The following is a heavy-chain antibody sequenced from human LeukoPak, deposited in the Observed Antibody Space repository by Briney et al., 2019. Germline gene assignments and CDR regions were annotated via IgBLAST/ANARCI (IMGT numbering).Heavy chain of an antibody. CDR2: ISSSSSYI. Sequence: GGSLRLSCAASGFTFSSYSMNWVRQAPGKGLEWVSSISSSSSYIYYADSVKGRFTISRDNAKNSLYLQMNSLRAEDTAVYYCAVYSSSWPLLLWGQGTLVTVSS. CDR1: GFTFSSYS. D-gene: IGHD6-13*01. CDR3: AVYSSSWPLLL. V-gene: IGHV3-21*01. J-gene: IGHJ4*02.